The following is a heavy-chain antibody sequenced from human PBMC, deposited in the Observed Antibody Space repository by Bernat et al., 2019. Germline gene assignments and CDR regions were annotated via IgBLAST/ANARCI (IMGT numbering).Heavy chain of an antibody. CDR3: ARVPRLYYYYGMDV. CDR1: GFTFSSYG. J-gene: IGHJ6*02. V-gene: IGHV3-48*04. Sequence: VQLVESGGGVVQPGRSLRLSCAASGFTFSSYGMHWVRQAPGKGLEWVSYISSSGSTIYYADSVKGRFTISRDNAKNSLYLQMNSLRAEDTAVYYCARVPRLYYYYGMDVWGQGTTVTVSS. CDR2: ISSSGSTI.